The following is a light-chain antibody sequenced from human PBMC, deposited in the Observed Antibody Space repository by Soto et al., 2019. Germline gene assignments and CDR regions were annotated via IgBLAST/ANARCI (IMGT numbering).Light chain of an antibody. CDR2: AAS. CDR1: QSINTY. Sequence: DIQLTQSPSSLSASVGDRVTITCRASQSINTYLNWYQQKLGKAPNLLIYAASNLQSGVPSRFSGSGSGTDFTLTISSLQPEDFATYYCQQSYSTPYTFGQGTNLEIK. J-gene: IGKJ2*01. CDR3: QQSYSTPYT. V-gene: IGKV1-39*01.